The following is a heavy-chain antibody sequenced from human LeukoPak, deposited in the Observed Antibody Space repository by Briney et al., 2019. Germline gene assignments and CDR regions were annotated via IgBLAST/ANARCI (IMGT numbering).Heavy chain of an antibody. Sequence: ASVKVSRKASGYTFTGYYMHWVRQAPGQGLEWMGWINPNSGGTNYAQKFQGRVTMTRDTSISTAYMELSRLRSDDTAVYYCARDYYDSSGHQFTDYWGQGTLVTVSS. V-gene: IGHV1-2*02. CDR2: INPNSGGT. CDR1: GYTFTGYY. J-gene: IGHJ4*02. CDR3: ARDYYDSSGHQFTDY. D-gene: IGHD3-22*01.